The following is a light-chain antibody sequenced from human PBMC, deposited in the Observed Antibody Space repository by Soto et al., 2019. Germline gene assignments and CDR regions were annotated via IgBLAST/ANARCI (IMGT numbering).Light chain of an antibody. Sequence: QSALTQPASVSGSPGQSITISCTGTSSDVGGYNYVFWYQQYPGKAPKLMIYDVDTRPSGVSNRFSGSKSGNTASLTISGLQADDEADYYCSSYTNSNTLVFGSGTKLTVL. J-gene: IGLJ1*01. CDR1: SSDVGGYNY. CDR2: DVD. CDR3: SSYTNSNTLV. V-gene: IGLV2-14*01.